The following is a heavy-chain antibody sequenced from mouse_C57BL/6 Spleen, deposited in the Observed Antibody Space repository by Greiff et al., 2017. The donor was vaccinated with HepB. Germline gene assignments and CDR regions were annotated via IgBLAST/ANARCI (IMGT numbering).Heavy chain of an antibody. CDR2: INPNNGGT. Sequence: EVQLQQSGPELVKPGASVKISCKASGYKFTDYYMNWVKQSHGKSLEWIGDINPNNGGTIYNQKFKGKATLTLDNSSSTAYMELRSLTSEDSAVDDCARSRSNLYYFDYWGQGTTLTVSS. D-gene: IGHD4-1*01. CDR1: GYKFTDYY. V-gene: IGHV1-26*01. CDR3: ARSRSNLYYFDY. J-gene: IGHJ2*01.